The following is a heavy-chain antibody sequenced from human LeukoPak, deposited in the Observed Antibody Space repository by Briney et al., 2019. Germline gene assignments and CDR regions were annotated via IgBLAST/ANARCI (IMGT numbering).Heavy chain of an antibody. J-gene: IGHJ4*02. CDR3: ASTRGYSYGSYYFDY. CDR2: IYTSGST. CDR1: GGSISSYY. Sequence: SETLSLTCTVSGGSISSYYWSWIRQPPGKGLEWIGYIYTSGSTNYNPSLKSRVTISVDTSKNQFSLKLSSATAADTAVYYCASTRGYSYGSYYFDYWGQGTLVTVSS. D-gene: IGHD5-18*01. V-gene: IGHV4-4*09.